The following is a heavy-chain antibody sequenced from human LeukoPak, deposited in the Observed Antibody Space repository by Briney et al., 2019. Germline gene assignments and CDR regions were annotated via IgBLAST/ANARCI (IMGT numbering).Heavy chain of an antibody. D-gene: IGHD3-22*01. CDR1: GYTFTSYG. J-gene: IGHJ4*02. CDR2: ISAYNGNT. CDR3: ARDPHYYDSSGYRY. Sequence: ASVKVSCKASGYTFTSYGISWVRQAPGQGLEWMGWISAYNGNTNYAQKLQGRVTMTTDTSTSTAYMELRSLRSDYMAVYYCARDPHYYDSSGYRYWGQGTLVTVSS. V-gene: IGHV1-18*03.